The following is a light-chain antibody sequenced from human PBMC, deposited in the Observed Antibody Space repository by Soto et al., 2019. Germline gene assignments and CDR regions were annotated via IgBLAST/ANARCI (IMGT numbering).Light chain of an antibody. V-gene: IGKV1-6*01. J-gene: IGKJ5*01. CDR1: QDISND. Sequence: AIQMTQSPSSLSASVGDRVTITWRTSQDISNDLDWYQQKPGKAPKLLIYAASRLQSGVPSRFSGSGSGTDFTLTISSLQPEDFAVYYCQQYGSSPPITFGQGTRLEIK. CDR2: AAS. CDR3: QQYGSSPPIT.